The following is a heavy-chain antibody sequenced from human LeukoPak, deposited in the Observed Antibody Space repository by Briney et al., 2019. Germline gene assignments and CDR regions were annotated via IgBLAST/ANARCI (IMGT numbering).Heavy chain of an antibody. V-gene: IGHV4-39*07. J-gene: IGHJ3*02. CDR3: ARANYYDSSGYSRGAFDI. Sequence: SETLSLTCTVSNGSISNSDYYWGWIRQPPGKGLEWIGSIYYSGSTYYNPSLKSRVTISVGTSKNQFSLKLSSVTAADTAVYYCARANYYDSSGYSRGAFDIWGQGTMVTVSS. D-gene: IGHD3-22*01. CDR2: IYYSGST. CDR1: NGSISNSDYY.